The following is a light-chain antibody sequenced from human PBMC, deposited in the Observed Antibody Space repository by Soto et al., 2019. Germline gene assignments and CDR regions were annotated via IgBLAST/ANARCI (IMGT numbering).Light chain of an antibody. CDR1: QSVSTY. CDR2: DAS. V-gene: IGKV3-11*01. Sequence: EIVLTQSPATLSLSPGERATLSCRASQSVSTYLGWYQQKPGQAPRLLIYDASNRATGIPARFSGSGSGTDFTLTISSLEPDDFAVYYCQQRSNWITFGQGTRL. CDR3: QQRSNWIT. J-gene: IGKJ5*01.